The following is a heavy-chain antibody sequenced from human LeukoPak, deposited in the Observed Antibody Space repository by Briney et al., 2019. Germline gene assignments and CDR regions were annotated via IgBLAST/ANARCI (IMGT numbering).Heavy chain of an antibody. D-gene: IGHD4-17*01. V-gene: IGHV3-74*01. CDR2: INGAGSSI. Sequence: GGSLRLSCAASGFTFSSYWMHWVRQTPGKGLVWDSRINGAGSSISYADSVKGRVTISRDNAKNTLYLQMNNLRAEDTAVYYCARGGDYKNDYWGQGTLVTVSS. CDR1: GFTFSSYW. J-gene: IGHJ4*02. CDR3: ARGGDYKNDY.